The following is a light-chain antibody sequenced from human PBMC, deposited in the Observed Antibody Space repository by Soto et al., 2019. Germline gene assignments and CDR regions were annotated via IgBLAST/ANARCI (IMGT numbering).Light chain of an antibody. CDR1: SSDVGSYNL. CDR2: EVN. V-gene: IGLV2-23*02. CDR3: CSYAGSRTPWV. J-gene: IGLJ3*02. Sequence: QSALTQSASVSGSPGQSITISCTGTSSDVGSYNLVSWYQQHPGKAPKLMIYEVNKRPSGVSNRFSGSKSGNTASLTISGLQAEDEADYYCCSYAGSRTPWVFGGGTKLTVL.